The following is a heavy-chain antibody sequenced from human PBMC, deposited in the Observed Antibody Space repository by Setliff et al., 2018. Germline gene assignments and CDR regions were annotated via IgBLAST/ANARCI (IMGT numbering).Heavy chain of an antibody. J-gene: IGHJ6*03. V-gene: IGHV1-69*13. CDR1: GYTFTGYY. D-gene: IGHD3-22*01. CDR3: ARGPQKFYSDTSGYYYDALYYYYMDV. CDR2: INPIFGTA. Sequence: SVKVSCKASGYTFTGYYMHWVRQAPGQGLEWMGRINPIFGTATYAQKFQGRVTIIADESTSTTYMELSSLRSEDTAVYYCARGPQKFYSDTSGYYYDALYYYYMDVWGKGTTVTVSS.